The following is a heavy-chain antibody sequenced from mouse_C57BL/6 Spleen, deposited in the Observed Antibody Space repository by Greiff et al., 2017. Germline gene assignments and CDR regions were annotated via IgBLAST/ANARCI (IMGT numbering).Heavy chain of an antibody. CDR2: ISSGGDYI. Sequence: EVKLVESGEGLVKPGGSLKLSCAASGFTFSSYAMSWVRQTPEKRLEWVAYISSGGDYIYYADTVKGRFTISRDNARNTLYLQMSSLKSEDTAMYYCTRDAGIYYFDYWGQGTTLTVSS. V-gene: IGHV5-9-1*02. J-gene: IGHJ2*01. D-gene: IGHD1-1*01. CDR1: GFTFSSYA. CDR3: TRDAGIYYFDY.